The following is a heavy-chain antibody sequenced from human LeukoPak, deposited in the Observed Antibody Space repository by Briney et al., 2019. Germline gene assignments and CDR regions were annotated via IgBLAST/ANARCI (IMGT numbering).Heavy chain of an antibody. CDR3: AKDQFLDY. V-gene: IGHV3-30-3*01. J-gene: IGHJ4*02. CDR2: ISFDGASK. Sequence: GRSLRLSCAASGFTFNLYNMHWVRQAPGKGLEWVAVISFDGASKYYADSVKGRFTISRDNSKNTLYLQMNSLRAEDTAVYYCAKDQFLDYWGQGTLVTVSS. CDR1: GFTFNLYN. D-gene: IGHD2-21*01.